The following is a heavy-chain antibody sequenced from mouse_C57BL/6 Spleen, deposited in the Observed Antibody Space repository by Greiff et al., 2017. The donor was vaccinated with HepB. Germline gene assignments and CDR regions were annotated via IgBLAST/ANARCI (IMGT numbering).Heavy chain of an antibody. V-gene: IGHV5-4*01. CDR1: GFTFSSYA. Sequence: EVKVVESGGGLVKPGGSLKLSCAASGFTFSSYAMSWVRQTPEKRLEWVATISDGGSYTYYPDNVKGRFTISRDNAKNNLYLQMSHLKSEDTAMYYCARDPFNYCDYWGQGTTLTVSS. CDR2: ISDGGSYT. J-gene: IGHJ2*01. CDR3: ARDPFNYCDY.